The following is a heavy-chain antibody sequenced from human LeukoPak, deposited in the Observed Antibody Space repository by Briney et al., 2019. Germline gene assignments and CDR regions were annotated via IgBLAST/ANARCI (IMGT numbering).Heavy chain of an antibody. Sequence: GGSLRLSCAASGFTFSSYEMNWVRQAPGKGLEWVSYISSSGSTIYYADSVKGRFTISRDNSKNTLYLQMNSLRAEDTAVYYCAKDVMRYGDYVGSAFDIWGQGTMVTVSS. CDR1: GFTFSSYE. J-gene: IGHJ3*02. D-gene: IGHD4-17*01. V-gene: IGHV3-48*03. CDR2: ISSSGSTI. CDR3: AKDVMRYGDYVGSAFDI.